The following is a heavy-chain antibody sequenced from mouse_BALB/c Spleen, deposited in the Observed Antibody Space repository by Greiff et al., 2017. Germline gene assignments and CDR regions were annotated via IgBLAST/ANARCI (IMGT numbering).Heavy chain of an antibody. CDR2: ISNLAYSI. J-gene: IGHJ3*01. D-gene: IGHD2-3*01. V-gene: IGHV5-15*02. CDR3: ARVDGYSSWFAY. CDR1: GFTFSDYG. Sequence: EVQVVESGGGLVQPGGSRKLSCAASGFTFSDYGMAWVRQAPGKGPEWVAFISNLAYSIYYADNVTGRFTISIENAKNTLYLEMSSLRSEDTAMYYCARVDGYSSWFAYWGQGTLVTVSA.